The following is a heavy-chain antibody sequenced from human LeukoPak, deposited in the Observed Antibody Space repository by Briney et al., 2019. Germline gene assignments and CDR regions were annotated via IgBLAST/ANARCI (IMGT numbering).Heavy chain of an antibody. CDR1: GFTFDDYA. D-gene: IGHD5-18*01. J-gene: IGHJ6*03. CDR3: ASRRVDTAMGYYYYYMDV. CDR2: ISWNSGGI. Sequence: GRSLRLSCAASGFTFDDYAMHWVRQAPGKGLEWVSGISWNSGGIGYADSVKGRFTISRDNAKNTLYLQMNSLRAEDTAVYYCASRRVDTAMGYYYYYMDVWGKGTTVTVSS. V-gene: IGHV3-9*01.